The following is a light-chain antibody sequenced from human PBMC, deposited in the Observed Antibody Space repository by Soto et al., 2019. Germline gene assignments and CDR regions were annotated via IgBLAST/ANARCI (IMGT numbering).Light chain of an antibody. V-gene: IGKV3-15*01. CDR1: HYVYSN. CDR2: RAS. Sequence: EIVMTQSPSTLYVSPGERATLSCTASHYVYSNVAWFQQRPGQAPRLLIYRASTRATGTPARFSGSGSGTEFTLTITSLQSEDFALYYCQQYHNLWTFGQGTKV. J-gene: IGKJ1*01. CDR3: QQYHNLWT.